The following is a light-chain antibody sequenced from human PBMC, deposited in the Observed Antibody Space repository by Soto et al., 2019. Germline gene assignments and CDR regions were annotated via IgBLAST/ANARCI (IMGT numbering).Light chain of an antibody. V-gene: IGLV2-23*01. CDR3: CSYAGSSTLV. J-gene: IGLJ2*01. Sequence: QSALTQPASVSGSPGQSITISCTGGSSDVGSYNLVSWYQQHPGKAPKLMIYEGSKRPSGVSNRFSGSKSGNTASLTISGLQAEDEADYYCCSYAGSSTLVFGGGTKLTVL. CDR1: SSDVGSYNL. CDR2: EGS.